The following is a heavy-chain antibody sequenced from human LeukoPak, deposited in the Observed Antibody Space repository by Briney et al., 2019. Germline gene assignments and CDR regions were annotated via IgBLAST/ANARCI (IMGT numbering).Heavy chain of an antibody. CDR1: GGSFSGYY. CDR2: ISHSGST. J-gene: IGHJ5*02. Sequence: SETLSLTCAVYGGSFSGYYWSWIRQPPGKGLEWVGEISHSGSTNYNPSLKSRVTISVDTSKNQFSLKLSSVTAADTAVYYCARGVLLNGVPGIGGWFDPWGQGTLVTVSS. V-gene: IGHV4-34*01. D-gene: IGHD2-8*01. CDR3: ARGVLLNGVPGIGGWFDP.